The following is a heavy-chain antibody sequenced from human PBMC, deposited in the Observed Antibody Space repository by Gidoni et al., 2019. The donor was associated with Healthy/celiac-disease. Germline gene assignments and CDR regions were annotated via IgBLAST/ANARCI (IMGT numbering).Heavy chain of an antibody. D-gene: IGHD3-9*01. Sequence: QVTLRESGPALVKPPHTLTLTCTFSCFSLLTRGMSVSWFRQPPGKALEWLARIDWDDDKYYSTSMKTRLTISKDTSKNQVVLTMTNMDPVDTATYYCARIRGYDILTGYYPIGYYYYMDVWGKGTTVTVSS. CDR1: CFSLLTRGMS. J-gene: IGHJ6*03. CDR3: ARIRGYDILTGYYPIGYYYYMDV. V-gene: IGHV2-70*15. CDR2: IDWDDDK.